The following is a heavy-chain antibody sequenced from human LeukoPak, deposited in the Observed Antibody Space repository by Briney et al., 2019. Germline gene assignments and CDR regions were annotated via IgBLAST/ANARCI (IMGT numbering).Heavy chain of an antibody. J-gene: IGHJ4*02. CDR1: GFTFSNHA. Sequence: GGSLRLSCAASGFTFSNHAMHWVRQAPGKALEYVAVISSNGANTFHAKSLNDRFTISRDNSKNILYLQMGSLRAEDMAVYYCARGEEFYDSSGYRRLDSWGQGTLVVVSS. CDR2: ISSNGANT. V-gene: IGHV3-64*01. D-gene: IGHD3-22*01. CDR3: ARGEEFYDSSGYRRLDS.